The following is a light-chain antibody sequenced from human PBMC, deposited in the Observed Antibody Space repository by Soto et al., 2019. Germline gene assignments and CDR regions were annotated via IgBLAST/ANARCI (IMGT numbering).Light chain of an antibody. Sequence: DIQMTQSPSSLSASVGDRVTISCRASQSISSYLNWYQQKPEKASKLLIYAASSLQSGVPSRFSGSGSGTDFTLTISSLQPEDFATYYCQQSYSTPPWTFGQGTKVEIK. CDR1: QSISSY. J-gene: IGKJ1*01. V-gene: IGKV1-39*01. CDR3: QQSYSTPPWT. CDR2: AAS.